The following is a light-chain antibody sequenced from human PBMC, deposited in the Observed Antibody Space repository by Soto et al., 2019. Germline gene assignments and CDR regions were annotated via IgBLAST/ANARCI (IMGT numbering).Light chain of an antibody. Sequence: EIVVTQSPATLSASPGERVTLSCRASQFVSRRLAWYQQRLGQVPRLLIYDTSTRAPGISARFSGSGSGTEFTLTISSLQSEDFATYYCQQSYTTPTTPAFGGGTKVEIK. CDR3: QQSYTTPTTPA. V-gene: IGKV3-15*01. CDR2: DTS. CDR1: QFVSRR. J-gene: IGKJ4*01.